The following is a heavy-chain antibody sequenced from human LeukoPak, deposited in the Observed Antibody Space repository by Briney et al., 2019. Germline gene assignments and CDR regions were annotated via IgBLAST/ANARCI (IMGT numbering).Heavy chain of an antibody. CDR2: IYTSGST. D-gene: IGHD1-14*01. CDR1: GGSISSYY. V-gene: IGHV4-4*07. Sequence: PSETLSLTCTVSGGSISSYYWSWIRQPAGKGLEWIGRIYTSGSTNYNPSLKSRVTISVDTSKNQFSLKLSSVTAADTAVYYCARGRRNYYYYYGMDVWGQGTTVTVSS. J-gene: IGHJ6*02. CDR3: ARGRRNYYYYYGMDV.